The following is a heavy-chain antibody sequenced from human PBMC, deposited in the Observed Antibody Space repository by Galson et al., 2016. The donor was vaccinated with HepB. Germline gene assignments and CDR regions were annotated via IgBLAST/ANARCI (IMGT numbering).Heavy chain of an antibody. D-gene: IGHD2-21*02. J-gene: IGHJ4*02. V-gene: IGHV3-33*01. CDR2: IWYDGTNE. CDR1: GLTFSGYG. Sequence: SLRLSCAASGLTFSGYGMHWVRQAPGKGLEWVALIWYDGTNEYYIDSVKGRFTISRDNSKNTLYLQMDSLRAEDTAVYYCARDRSPLAYCGGDCYADYWGQGTQVSVSS. CDR3: ARDRSPLAYCGGDCYADY.